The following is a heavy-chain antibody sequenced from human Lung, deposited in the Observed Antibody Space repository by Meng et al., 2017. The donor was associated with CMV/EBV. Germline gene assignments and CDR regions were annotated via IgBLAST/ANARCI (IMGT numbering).Heavy chain of an antibody. V-gene: IGHV4-59*01. CDR3: AREEGIGGFDP. D-gene: IGHD3-10*01. Sequence: VQLQESGPGLGKPSETLSLTCTGSGGSISSYYWSWIRQPPGKGLEWIVYIYYSGSTNYNPSLKSRVTISVDTSKNQFSLKLSSVTAADTAVYYCAREEGIGGFDPWGQGTLVTVSS. CDR2: IYYSGST. J-gene: IGHJ5*02. CDR1: GGSISSYY.